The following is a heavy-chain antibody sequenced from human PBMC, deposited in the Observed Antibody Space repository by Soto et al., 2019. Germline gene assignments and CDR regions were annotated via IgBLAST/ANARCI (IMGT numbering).Heavy chain of an antibody. CDR1: GGTFSSYA. D-gene: IGHD2-2*01. CDR3: ARSQGSSTSLEIYYYYYYGMDV. J-gene: IGHJ6*02. CDR2: IIPSSGTA. Sequence: QVQLVQSGAEVKKPGSSVKVSCKASGGTFSSYAISWVRQAPGQGLEWMGGIIPSSGTANYAQKFQGRVTITADESTSKAYMELSSLRSEDTAVYYCARSQGSSTSLEIYYYYYYGMDVCGQGTTVTVSS. V-gene: IGHV1-69*01.